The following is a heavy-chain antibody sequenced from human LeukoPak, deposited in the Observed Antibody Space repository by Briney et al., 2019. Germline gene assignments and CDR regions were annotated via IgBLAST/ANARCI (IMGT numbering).Heavy chain of an antibody. CDR2: ISGSGGST. J-gene: IGHJ6*02. Sequence: SGGSLRLSCAASGFTFSSYAMSWVRQAPGKGLEWVSAISGSGGSTYYADSVKGRFTISRDNSKNTLYLQMNSLRAEDTAVYYCAKAKVEYYYYGMDVWGQGTTVTVSS. CDR1: GFTFSSYA. CDR3: AKAKVEYYYYGMDV. V-gene: IGHV3-23*01. D-gene: IGHD2-15*01.